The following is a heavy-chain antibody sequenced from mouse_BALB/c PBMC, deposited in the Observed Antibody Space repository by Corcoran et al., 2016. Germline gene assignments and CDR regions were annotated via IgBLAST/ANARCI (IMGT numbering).Heavy chain of an antibody. V-gene: IGHV1S34*01. CDR2: ISCYNGAT. CDR1: GYSFTGYY. CDR3: ARRGDPHWYFDV. J-gene: IGHJ1*01. Sequence: LVKTGASVKISCKASGYSFTGYYMHWVKQSHGKSLEWIGYISCYNGATSYNQKFKGKATFTGDTSSSTAYMQFNSLTSEDSAVYYCARRGDPHWYFDVWGAGTTVTVSS.